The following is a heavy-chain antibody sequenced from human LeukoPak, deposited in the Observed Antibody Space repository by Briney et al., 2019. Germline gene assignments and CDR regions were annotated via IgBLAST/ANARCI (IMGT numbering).Heavy chain of an antibody. J-gene: IGHJ4*02. CDR2: IYSGGST. D-gene: IGHD3-22*01. CDR3: ARKTDSGGQGDY. V-gene: IGHV3-NL1*01. CDR1: GFTFSSSG. Sequence: PGGSLRLSCGASGFTFSSSGMHWVRQAPGKGLEWVSVIYSGGSTYYADSVKGRFTISRDNSKNTLYLQMNSLRAEDTAVYYCARKTDSGGQGDYWGPGTLVTVSS.